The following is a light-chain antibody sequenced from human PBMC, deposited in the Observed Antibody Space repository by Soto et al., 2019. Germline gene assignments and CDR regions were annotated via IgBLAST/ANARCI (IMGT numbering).Light chain of an antibody. Sequence: EIVLTQSPGTLSLSPGERATLSCWASQSVSSSYLAWYQQKPGQAPRLLIYGASIRATGIPDRFSGSGSGTDFTLTISRLEPEDFAVYYCQQYGNSPRWTFGQGTKVEIK. V-gene: IGKV3-20*01. J-gene: IGKJ1*01. CDR2: GAS. CDR3: QQYGNSPRWT. CDR1: QSVSSSY.